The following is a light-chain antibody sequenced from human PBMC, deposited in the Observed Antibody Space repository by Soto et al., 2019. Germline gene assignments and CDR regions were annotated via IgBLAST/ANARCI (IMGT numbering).Light chain of an antibody. CDR1: SSDVGGYIY. Sequence: QSALTQPASVSGSPGQSITISCTGTSSDVGGYIYVTWYQQHPGKAPKLMIYDVSNRPSGVSNRFSGSKSGSTASLTISGLQAEDEADYYCSSYTSSSTQVFGGGTQLTVL. CDR3: SSYTSSSTQV. V-gene: IGLV2-14*01. CDR2: DVS. J-gene: IGLJ7*01.